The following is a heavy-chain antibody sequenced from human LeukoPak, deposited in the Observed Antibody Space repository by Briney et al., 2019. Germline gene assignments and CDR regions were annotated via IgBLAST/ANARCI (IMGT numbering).Heavy chain of an antibody. CDR3: ARDRGYSCGY. D-gene: IGHD5-18*01. V-gene: IGHV3-23*01. CDR1: LVTFNNYA. J-gene: IGHJ4*02. CDR2: ISDSGGST. Sequence: GGSLRLSCAASLVTFNNYAMTWVRQAPGKGLEWVSTISDSGGSTYYIDSVKGRFTISRDNPKNTLYLQMNSLRAEDTAVYYCARDRGYSCGYWGQGTLVTVSS.